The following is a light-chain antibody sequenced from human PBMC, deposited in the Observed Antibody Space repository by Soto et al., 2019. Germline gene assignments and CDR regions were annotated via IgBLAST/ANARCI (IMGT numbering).Light chain of an antibody. J-gene: IGKJ1*01. CDR2: GAS. CDR1: QSVSSY. V-gene: IGKV3-11*01. Sequence: IVLTQSPATLSLSPGERATLSCRASQSVSSYLAWYQQKPGQAPRLLIYGASSRATGVPDRFSGSGSGTDFTLSISRLEPEDFAVYYCQQYSNLWTFGQGTKVDIK. CDR3: QQYSNLWT.